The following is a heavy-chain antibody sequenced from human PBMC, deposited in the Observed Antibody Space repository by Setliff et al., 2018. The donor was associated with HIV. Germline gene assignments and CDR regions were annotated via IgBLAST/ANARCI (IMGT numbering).Heavy chain of an antibody. D-gene: IGHD6-13*01. CDR3: AREGVGQQPNY. Sequence: SETLSLTCNVSGGSISSNSYYWGWIRQTPGKGLEWIASFHSSASTSYNPSLRSRVTISVDTSKNQFSLRLTSVTAADTAVYYCAREGVGQQPNYWGQGTLVTV. J-gene: IGHJ4*02. CDR1: GGSISSNSYY. V-gene: IGHV4-39*02. CDR2: FHSSAST.